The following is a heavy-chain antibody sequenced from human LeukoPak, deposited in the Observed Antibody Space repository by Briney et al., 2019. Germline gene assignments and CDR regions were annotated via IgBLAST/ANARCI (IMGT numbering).Heavy chain of an antibody. J-gene: IGHJ4*02. CDR1: GGSLSGYY. Sequence: SETLSLTCAVYGGSLSGYYWSWIRQPPGKGLEWIGDINHNGDTNYNPSLASRVTMFIDTSKNQFSLKLHSVTAADTAVYYCARGRGPYCSSTSCYYVPLDYWGQGTLVTVSS. V-gene: IGHV4-34*01. CDR3: ARGRGPYCSSTSCYYVPLDY. CDR2: INHNGDT. D-gene: IGHD2-2*01.